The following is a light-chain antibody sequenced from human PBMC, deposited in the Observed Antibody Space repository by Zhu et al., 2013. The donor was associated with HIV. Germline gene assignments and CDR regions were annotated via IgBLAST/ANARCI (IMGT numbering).Light chain of an antibody. CDR3: QQRINWPWT. Sequence: EIVLTQSPGTLSLSPGGRATLSCRASQTVSSSYLAWYQQKPGQTPRLLIYSTSNRATGIPDRFSGSGSGTDFTLTISSLEPEDFAVYYCQQRINWPWTFGQGTKVEI. V-gene: IGKV3D-20*02. CDR2: STS. CDR1: QTVSSSY. J-gene: IGKJ1*01.